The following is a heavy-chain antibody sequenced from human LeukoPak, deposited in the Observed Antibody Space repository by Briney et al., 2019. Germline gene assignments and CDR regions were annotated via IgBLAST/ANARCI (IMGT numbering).Heavy chain of an antibody. CDR1: GGSISGFY. D-gene: IGHD1-26*01. Sequence: PSETLSLTCTVSGGSISGFYWSWIRQPPGKGLEWIGQIYYSGIASYNPSLKSRVTISVDTSKNQLSLKLSSVTAADTALYFCARHRTGDTKVFDYWGQGALVTVSS. CDR2: IYYSGIA. CDR3: ARHRTGDTKVFDY. V-gene: IGHV4-59*08. J-gene: IGHJ4*02.